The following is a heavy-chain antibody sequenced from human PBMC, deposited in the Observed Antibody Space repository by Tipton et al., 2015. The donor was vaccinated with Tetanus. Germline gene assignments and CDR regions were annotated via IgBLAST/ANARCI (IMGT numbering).Heavy chain of an antibody. CDR1: GGSITSYY. V-gene: IGHV4-59*08. CDR2: VHYTGKD. D-gene: IGHD3-9*01. CDR3: ARRGGDFLTGYYDS. J-gene: IGHJ4*02. Sequence: GLVKPSETLSLTCNVSGGSITSYYWSWIRQRPGRGLEWVGYVHYTGKDNYSPSLRSRVTLSVDTSKNQFSLELNSVTAADTAVYYCARRGGDFLTGYYDSWGQGTLVTVSS.